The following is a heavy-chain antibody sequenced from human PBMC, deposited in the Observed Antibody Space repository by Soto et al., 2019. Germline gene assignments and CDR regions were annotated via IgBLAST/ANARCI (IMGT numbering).Heavy chain of an antibody. CDR2: IYYSGST. J-gene: IGHJ6*03. D-gene: IGHD6-13*01. V-gene: IGHV4-31*03. Sequence: SETLSLTCTVSGGSISSGGYYWSWIRQHPGKGLEWIGYIYYSGSTYYNPSLKSRVTISVDTSKNQFSLKLSSVTAADTAVYYCARALGIAAAGTYYYYYYMDVWGKGTTVTVSS. CDR3: ARALGIAAAGTYYYYYYMDV. CDR1: GGSISSGGYY.